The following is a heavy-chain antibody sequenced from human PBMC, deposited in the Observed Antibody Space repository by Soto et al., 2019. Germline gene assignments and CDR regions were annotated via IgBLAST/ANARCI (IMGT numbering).Heavy chain of an antibody. CDR2: IYHSGST. V-gene: IGHV4-4*02. CDR3: ARGQSSDPFDY. D-gene: IGHD6-6*01. Sequence: SETLSLTCVVSGGSISSTNWWTWVRQPPGKRLEWIGEIYHSGSTYYNPSLKSRVTISVDTSKNQFSLKLSSVTAADTAVYYCARGQSSDPFDYWGQGTLVTVSS. CDR1: GGSISSTNW. J-gene: IGHJ4*02.